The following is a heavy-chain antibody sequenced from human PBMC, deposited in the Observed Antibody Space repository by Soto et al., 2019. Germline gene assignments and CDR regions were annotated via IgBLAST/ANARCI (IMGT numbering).Heavy chain of an antibody. D-gene: IGHD3-22*01. CDR2: IWYDGSNK. CDR1: GFTFSSYG. Sequence: QVQLVESGGGVVQPGRSLRLSCAASGFTFSSYGMHWVRQAPGKGLEWVAVIWYDGSNKYYADSVKGRFTISRDNSKNTLYLQMNSLRAEDTAVYYSARDRYYYDSSGYYPNAEYFQHWGQGTLVTVSS. CDR3: ARDRYYYDSSGYYPNAEYFQH. J-gene: IGHJ1*01. V-gene: IGHV3-33*01.